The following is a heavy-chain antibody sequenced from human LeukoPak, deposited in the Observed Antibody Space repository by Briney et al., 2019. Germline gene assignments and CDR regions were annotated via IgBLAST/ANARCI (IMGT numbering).Heavy chain of an antibody. J-gene: IGHJ4*02. V-gene: IGHV4-34*01. Sequence: PSETLAFTCAVYGGSLSGYYWSWIRQPPGKGLEWIGEINHSGSTNYNPSLKSRVTISVDTSKNQFSLKLSSVTAADTAVYYCARGRGLVYSYGRFDYWGQGTLVTVSS. CDR2: INHSGST. CDR1: GGSLSGYY. D-gene: IGHD5-18*01. CDR3: ARGRGLVYSYGRFDY.